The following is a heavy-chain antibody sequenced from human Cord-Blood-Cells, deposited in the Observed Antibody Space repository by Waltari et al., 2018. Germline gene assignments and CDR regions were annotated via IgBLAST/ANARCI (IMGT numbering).Heavy chain of an antibody. D-gene: IGHD6-13*01. CDR3: ARDIAAADPVDDY. J-gene: IGHJ4*02. V-gene: IGHV3-53*01. Sequence: EVQLVESGGGLIQPGGSLRLSCAASGFTVSSNSMSWVRQAPGKGLEWVAGIYSAGSTDYAYSVKGRFTISRDKSKNTLYRQMNSLRAEDTAVYYCARDIAAADPVDDYWGQGTLVTVSS. CDR2: IYSAGST. CDR1: GFTVSSNS.